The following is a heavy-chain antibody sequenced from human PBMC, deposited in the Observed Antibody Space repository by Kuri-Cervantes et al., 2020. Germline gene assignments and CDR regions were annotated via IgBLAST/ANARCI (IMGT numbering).Heavy chain of an antibody. V-gene: IGHV3-43D*04. D-gene: IGHD5-18*01. CDR1: GFTFDDYA. CDR3: ARLQGYSRASLDY. J-gene: IGHJ4*02. CDR2: ISWDGGST. Sequence: GGSLRLSCAASGFTFDDYAMHWVRQAPGKGLEWVSLISWDGGSTYYADSVKGRFTISRDNAKKSLYLQMNSLRAEDTAVYYCARLQGYSRASLDYWGQGTLVTVSS.